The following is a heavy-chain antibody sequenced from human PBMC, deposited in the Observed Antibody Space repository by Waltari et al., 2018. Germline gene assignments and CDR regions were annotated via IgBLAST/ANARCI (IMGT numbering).Heavy chain of an antibody. CDR3: ARDQWFAFDI. Sequence: EVQLVESGGGLVQPGGSLRLSCSASGFTLSSYWISWVRQAPGKGLEWVANIKKDGGEEYYVDSVRGRFTISRDNAKNSLFLQMNSLRPEDTAVYYCARDQWFAFDIWGQGTMVTVSS. CDR1: GFTLSSYW. CDR2: IKKDGGEE. J-gene: IGHJ3*02. V-gene: IGHV3-7*01. D-gene: IGHD3-22*01.